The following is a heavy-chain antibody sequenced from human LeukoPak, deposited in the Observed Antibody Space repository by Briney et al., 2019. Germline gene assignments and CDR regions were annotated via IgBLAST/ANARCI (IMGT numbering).Heavy chain of an antibody. J-gene: IGHJ4*02. V-gene: IGHV1-8*01. Sequence: ASVKASCKASGYTFTNYDINWVRRATGQGLEWMAWMNPSSGNTGYVQKFQGRITLTRNTSISTAYMELSSLASADTAVYYCARGEKTKQPLGYWGQGTLVTVSS. CDR1: GYTFTNYD. D-gene: IGHD7-27*01. CDR2: MNPSSGNT. CDR3: ARGEKTKQPLGY.